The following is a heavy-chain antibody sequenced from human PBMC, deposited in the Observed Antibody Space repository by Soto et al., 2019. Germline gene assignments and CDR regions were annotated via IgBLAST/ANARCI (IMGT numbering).Heavy chain of an antibody. V-gene: IGHV4-59*01. J-gene: IGHJ4*02. D-gene: IGHD3-22*01. CDR3: ALRSMAVVPEY. CDR1: GDSISSYY. CDR2: LYYGRSA. Sequence: QVQLQESGPGLVKPSETLSLTCAVSGDSISSYYCMWIRQPPGKGLESIGYLYYGRSANYNPSLKSRVTLSGDTSTNQCSLTLSSMTAADKAVYYCALRSMAVVPEYWGQGTLVTVSS.